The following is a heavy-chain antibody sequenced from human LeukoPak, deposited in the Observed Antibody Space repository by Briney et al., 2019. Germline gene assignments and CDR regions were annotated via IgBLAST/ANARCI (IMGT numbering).Heavy chain of an antibody. CDR2: ISGSGGST. D-gene: IGHD5-24*01. CDR3: AKDLGEWLAPIDY. CDR1: GFTFSSYA. J-gene: IGHJ4*02. Sequence: GGSLRLSCAASGFTFSSYAMSWVREAPGKGLERVSAISGSGGSTYYADSVKGRFTISRDNSKNTLYLQMNSLRAEDTAVYYCAKDLGEWLAPIDYWGQGTLVTVSS. V-gene: IGHV3-23*01.